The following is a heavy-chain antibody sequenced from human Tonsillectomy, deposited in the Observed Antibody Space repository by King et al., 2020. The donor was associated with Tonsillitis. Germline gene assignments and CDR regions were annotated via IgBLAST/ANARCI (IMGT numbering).Heavy chain of an antibody. CDR3: ARGRAAAIGGSDY. D-gene: IGHD2-2*02. V-gene: IGHV3-30*01. Sequence: VQLVESGGGVVQPGRSLRLSCAASGFTFSTYPMHWVRQAPGKGLEWVALISYAGHNKYYANSVKGRFTISRDTSNNTLYLQMDSLRAEDTALYYCARGRAAAIGGSDYWGQGTRVTVSS. CDR1: GFTFSTYP. J-gene: IGHJ4*02. CDR2: ISYAGHNK.